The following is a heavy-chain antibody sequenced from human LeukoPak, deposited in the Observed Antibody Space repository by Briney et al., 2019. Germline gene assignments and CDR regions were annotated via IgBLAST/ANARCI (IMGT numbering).Heavy chain of an antibody. V-gene: IGHV1-2*02. CDR1: GYTFTGFY. CDR3: ARGSAIAAAGRLDQSFDY. J-gene: IGHJ4*02. CDR2: INPNSGDT. D-gene: IGHD6-13*01. Sequence: ASVKVSCKASGYTFTGFYMHWVRQAPGQGLEWMGWINPNSGDTKNAQTFQGRVTMTRDTSISTAYMELSRLRSDDTAVYYCARGSAIAAAGRLDQSFDYWAQGTLVTVSS.